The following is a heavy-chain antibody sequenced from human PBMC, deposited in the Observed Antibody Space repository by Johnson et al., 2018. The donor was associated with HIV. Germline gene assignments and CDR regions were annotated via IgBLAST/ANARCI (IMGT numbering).Heavy chain of an antibody. Sequence: VQVVESGGGVVQPGGSLRLSCAASGFTFSSYGMHWVRQAPGKGLQWVAFISYDGSNKYYADSVKGRFTISRDNSKNTLYLQMNSLRAEDTAVYYCARVRGLIAFDIWGQGTMVTVSS. CDR1: GFTFSSYG. J-gene: IGHJ3*02. V-gene: IGHV3-30*19. D-gene: IGHD3-22*01. CDR3: ARVRGLIAFDI. CDR2: ISYDGSNK.